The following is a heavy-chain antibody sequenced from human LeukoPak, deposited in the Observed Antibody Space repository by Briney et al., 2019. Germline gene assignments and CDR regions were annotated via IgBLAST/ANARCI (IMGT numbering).Heavy chain of an antibody. D-gene: IGHD3-10*01. CDR2: IYTSGST. J-gene: IGHJ4*02. CDR1: GGSISSGSYY. Sequence: SQTLSLTCTVSGGSISSGSYYWSWIRQPVGKGLEWIGRIYTSGSTNYNPSLKSRVTISVDTSKNQFSLNLSSVTAADTAVYYCARGMVRGVITGPPLDYWGQGTLVTVSS. V-gene: IGHV4-61*02. CDR3: ARGMVRGVITGPPLDY.